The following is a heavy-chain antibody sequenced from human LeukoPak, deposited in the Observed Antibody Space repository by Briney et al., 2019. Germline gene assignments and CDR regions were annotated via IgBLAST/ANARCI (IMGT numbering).Heavy chain of an antibody. Sequence: GGSLRLSCAASGFTFSSYGMHWVRQAPGKGLEWVAVISYDGSNKYYADSVKGRFTISRDNSKNTLYPQMNSLRAEDTAVYYCAEDLGNTPSGYWGQGTLVTVSS. CDR3: AEDLGNTPSGY. D-gene: IGHD1-26*01. CDR2: ISYDGSNK. V-gene: IGHV3-30*18. CDR1: GFTFSSYG. J-gene: IGHJ4*02.